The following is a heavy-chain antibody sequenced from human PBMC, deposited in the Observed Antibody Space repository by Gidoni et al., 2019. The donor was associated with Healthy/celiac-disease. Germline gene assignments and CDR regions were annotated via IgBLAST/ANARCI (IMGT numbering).Heavy chain of an antibody. CDR2: ISSSSSTI. Sequence: GLEWVSYISSSSSTIYYADSVKGRFTISRDNAKNSLYLQMNSLRDEDTAVYYCARDGFTIFGVGDYWGQGTLVTVSS. J-gene: IGHJ4*02. V-gene: IGHV3-48*02. D-gene: IGHD3-3*01. CDR3: ARDGFTIFGVGDY.